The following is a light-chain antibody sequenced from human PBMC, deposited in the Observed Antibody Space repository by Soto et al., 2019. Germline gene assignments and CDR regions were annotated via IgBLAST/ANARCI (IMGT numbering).Light chain of an antibody. CDR3: SSYTTSSTRV. Sequence: QSVLTQPPSASATPGQGVTISCSGSSVNIGTNYVYWYQQLPGTAPKLLIYRNGQRPSGVPDRFSGSKSGTSASLAISGLRSEDEADYYCSSYTTSSTRVFGPGTKLTVL. CDR2: RNG. V-gene: IGLV1-47*01. CDR1: SVNIGTNY. J-gene: IGLJ1*01.